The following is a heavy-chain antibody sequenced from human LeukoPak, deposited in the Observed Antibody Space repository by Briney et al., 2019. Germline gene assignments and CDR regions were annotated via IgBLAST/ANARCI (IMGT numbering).Heavy chain of an antibody. D-gene: IGHD3-10*01. CDR2: IYYSGST. J-gene: IGHJ6*03. Sequence: SETLSLTCTVSGGSISSSSYYWGWIRQPPGKGLEWIGSIYYSGSTYYNPSLRSRVTISVDTSKNQFSLKLSSVTAADTAVYYCARRSRNVAVVPSYYYYYYMGVWGNGTTVTVSS. CDR3: ARRSRNVAVVPSYYYYYYMGV. V-gene: IGHV4-39*01. CDR1: GGSISSSSYY.